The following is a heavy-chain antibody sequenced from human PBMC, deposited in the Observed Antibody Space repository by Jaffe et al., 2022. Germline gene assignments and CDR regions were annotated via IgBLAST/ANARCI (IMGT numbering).Heavy chain of an antibody. Sequence: EVQLVESGGGLVQPGGSLRLSCAASGFSFSSYEMNWVRQAPGKGLEWVSYISSSGGKINYADSVKGRFTISRDNAKNSLYLQMNSLRAEDTAVYYCAREQYYYYMDVWGKGTTVTVSS. J-gene: IGHJ6*03. V-gene: IGHV3-48*03. CDR2: ISSSGGKI. CDR1: GFSFSSYE. CDR3: AREQYYYYMDV.